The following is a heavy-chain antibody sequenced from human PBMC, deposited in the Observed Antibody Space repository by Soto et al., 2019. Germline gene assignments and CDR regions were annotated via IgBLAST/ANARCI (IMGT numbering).Heavy chain of an antibody. V-gene: IGHV1-69*01. Sequence: QVQLVQSGAEVKKPGSSVKVSCKASGGTFSSYAISWVRQAPGQGLEWMGGIIPIFGTANYAPKFQGRVTITADESPSTAYMELSSLRSEDTAVYYCARDRCSSTSCYRGHGMDVWGQGTTVTVSS. CDR1: GGTFSSYA. D-gene: IGHD2-2*02. CDR3: ARDRCSSTSCYRGHGMDV. J-gene: IGHJ6*02. CDR2: IIPIFGTA.